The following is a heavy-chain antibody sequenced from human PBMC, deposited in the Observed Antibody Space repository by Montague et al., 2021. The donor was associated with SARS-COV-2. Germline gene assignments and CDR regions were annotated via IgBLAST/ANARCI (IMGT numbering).Heavy chain of an antibody. CDR1: GFTFSSYW. V-gene: IGHV3-7*01. CDR2: IKQDGSEK. Sequence: SLRLSCAASGFTFSSYWMSWVRQAPGKGLEWVVNIKQDGSEKYYVDSVKGRFTISRDNAKNSLYLQMNSLRAEDTAVYYCARDSFVVVPAASNYYYYYGMDVWGQGTTVTVSS. CDR3: ARDSFVVVPAASNYYYYYGMDV. J-gene: IGHJ6*02. D-gene: IGHD2-2*01.